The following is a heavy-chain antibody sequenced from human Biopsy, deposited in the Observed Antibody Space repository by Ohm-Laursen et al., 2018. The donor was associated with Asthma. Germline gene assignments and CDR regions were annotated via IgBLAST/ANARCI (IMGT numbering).Heavy chain of an antibody. CDR3: ARKAGSCISRTCYSLDF. Sequence: VASVKVSCKALGGTFNAYVIGWVRQAPGQGPPPPPPTNSVFGTTTYPQKFQDRVTITADDSTSTVYMELSSLRSENTAVYYCARKAGSCISRTCYSLDFWGQGTLVTVSS. CDR2: TNSVFGTT. V-gene: IGHV1-69*13. CDR1: GGTFNAYV. J-gene: IGHJ4*02. D-gene: IGHD2-2*01.